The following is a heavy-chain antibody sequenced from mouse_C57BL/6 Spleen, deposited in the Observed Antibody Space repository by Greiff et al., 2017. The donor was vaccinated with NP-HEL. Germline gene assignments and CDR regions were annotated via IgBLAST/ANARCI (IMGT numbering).Heavy chain of an antibody. CDR3: ARSYGNYYAMDY. CDR2: IYPGDGDT. CDR1: GYAFSSSW. Sequence: VQLKESGPELVKPGASVKISCKASGYAFSSSWMNWVKQRPGKGLEWIGRIYPGDGDTNYNGKFKGKATLTADKSSSTAYMQLSSLTSEDSAVYFCARSYGNYYAMDYWGQGTSVTVSS. D-gene: IGHD2-10*02. V-gene: IGHV1-82*01. J-gene: IGHJ4*01.